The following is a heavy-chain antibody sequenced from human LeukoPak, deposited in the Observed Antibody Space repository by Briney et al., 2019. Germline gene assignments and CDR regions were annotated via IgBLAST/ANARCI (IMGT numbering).Heavy chain of an antibody. CDR3: ASGGGGMVIGDY. D-gene: IGHD3-16*01. CDR2: IFSGGST. CDR1: GFTVSSNY. V-gene: IGHV3-66*01. Sequence: GGSLRLSCAASGFTVSSNYMSWVRQAPGKGLEWVSVIFSGGSTDYADSVKGRFTISRDNAKNSLYLQMNSLRADDTAVYYCASGGGGMVIGDYWGQGTLVSVSS. J-gene: IGHJ4*01.